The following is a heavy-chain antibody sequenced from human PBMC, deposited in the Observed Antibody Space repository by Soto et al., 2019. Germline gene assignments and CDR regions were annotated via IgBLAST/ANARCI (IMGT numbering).Heavy chain of an antibody. CDR2: MSAGSGDT. V-gene: IGHV1-8*01. CDR3: ARVASFGSLNWFDP. J-gene: IGHJ5*02. CDR1: GYTFTNND. D-gene: IGHD5-18*01. Sequence: APVKVSCKASGYTFTNNDVTWVRQATGQGLEWMGWMSAGSGDTGYAQKFQGRVTMTRNISIATAYMELSSLRSEDTAIYYCARVASFGSLNWFDPWGQGTLVTVSS.